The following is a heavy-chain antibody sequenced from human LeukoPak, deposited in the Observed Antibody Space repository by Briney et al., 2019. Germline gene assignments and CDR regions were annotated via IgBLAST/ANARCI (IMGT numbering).Heavy chain of an antibody. CDR3: ARSAVAGYYFDY. D-gene: IGHD6-19*01. J-gene: IGHJ4*02. CDR1: GGSINNYH. CDR2: IFSSGST. V-gene: IGHV4-4*07. Sequence: PSETLSLTCTVSGGSINNYHWSWVRQPAGKGLEWIGRIFSSGSTNYNPSLKSRVTMSVDTSKNQFSLKLSSVTAADTAVYYCARSAVAGYYFDYWGQGTLVTVSS.